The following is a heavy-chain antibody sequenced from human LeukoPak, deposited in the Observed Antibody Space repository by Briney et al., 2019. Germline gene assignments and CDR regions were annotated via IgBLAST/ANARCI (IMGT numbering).Heavy chain of an antibody. CDR2: INPSVGST. J-gene: IGHJ4*02. CDR3: ARKDDYGLDY. CDR1: GYTFNYYY. V-gene: IGHV1-46*02. D-gene: IGHD4-17*01. Sequence: ASVKVSCKASGYTFNYYYMHWVRQAPGQGLEWMGIINPSVGSTTYAQKFQGRVTMTRDTSTNTVYMELSSLRSEDTAVYYCARKDDYGLDYWGQGTLVTVSS.